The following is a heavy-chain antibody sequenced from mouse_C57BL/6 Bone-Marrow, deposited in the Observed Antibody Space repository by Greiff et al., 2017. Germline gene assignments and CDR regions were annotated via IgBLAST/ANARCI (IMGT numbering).Heavy chain of an antibody. V-gene: IGHV5-6*01. CDR1: GFTFSSYG. D-gene: IGHD4-1*01. Sequence: EVQVVESGGDLVKPGGSLKLSCAASGFTFSSYGMSWVRQTPDKRLEWVATISSGGSYTYYPDSVKGRFTISRDNAENTLYLQMSSLKSEDTAMYYCARPFNWDVYFDYWGQGTTLTVSS. CDR2: ISSGGSYT. J-gene: IGHJ2*01. CDR3: ARPFNWDVYFDY.